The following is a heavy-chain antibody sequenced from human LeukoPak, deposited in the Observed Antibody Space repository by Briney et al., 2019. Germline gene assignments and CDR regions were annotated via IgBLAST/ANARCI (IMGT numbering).Heavy chain of an antibody. CDR3: ARGPSGYHNT. V-gene: IGHV3-30*03. D-gene: IGHD5-12*01. CDR1: GFTFSSYV. J-gene: IGHJ4*02. Sequence: GTSLRLSCAASGFTFSSYVMHWVRQAPGKGLEWVAVIAYDGSNKYYADSVKGRFTISRDNSKNTLYLQMNSLRAEDTAVYYCARGPSGYHNTGGQGTLVTVSS. CDR2: IAYDGSNK.